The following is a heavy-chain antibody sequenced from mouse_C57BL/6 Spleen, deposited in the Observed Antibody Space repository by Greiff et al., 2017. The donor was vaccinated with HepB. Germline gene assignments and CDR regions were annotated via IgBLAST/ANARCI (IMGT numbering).Heavy chain of an antibody. CDR2: FYPGSGSI. D-gene: IGHD1-1*01. Sequence: QVQLQQSGAELVKPGASVKLSCKASGYTFTEYTIHWVKQRPGQGLEWIGWFYPGSGSIKYNEKFKDKATLTADKSSSTVYMELSRLTSEDSAVYYCARHRRGYYYGSNWYFDVWGTGTTVTVSS. J-gene: IGHJ1*03. V-gene: IGHV1-62-2*01. CDR3: ARHRRGYYYGSNWYFDV. CDR1: GYTFTEYT.